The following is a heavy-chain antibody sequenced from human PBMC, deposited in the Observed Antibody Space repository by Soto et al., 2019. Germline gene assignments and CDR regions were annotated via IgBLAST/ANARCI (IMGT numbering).Heavy chain of an antibody. CDR1: GYTFTGYY. CDR3: ARYGYCTNGVCYPYYYYYMDV. CDR2: INPNSGGT. J-gene: IGHJ6*03. V-gene: IGHV1-2*04. Sequence: GASVKVSCKASGYTFTGYYMHWVRQAPGQGLEWMGWINPNSGGTNYAQKFQGWVTMTRDTSTSTAYMELSRLRSDDTAVYYCARYGYCTNGVCYPYYYYYMDVWGKGTTVTVSS. D-gene: IGHD2-8*01.